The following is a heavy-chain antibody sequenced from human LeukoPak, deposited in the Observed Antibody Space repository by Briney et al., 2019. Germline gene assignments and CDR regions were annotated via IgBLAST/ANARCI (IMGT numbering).Heavy chain of an antibody. D-gene: IGHD5-24*01. V-gene: IGHV3-48*03. CDR3: ARGPRDGYNYYYGMDV. Sequence: GVLRLSCAASGFTFSSYEMNWVRQAPGKGPEWVSYISSSGSTIYYADSVKGRFTISRDNAKNSLYLQMNSLRAEDTAVYYCARGPRDGYNYYYGMDVWGQGTTVTVSS. CDR1: GFTFSSYE. CDR2: ISSSGSTI. J-gene: IGHJ6*02.